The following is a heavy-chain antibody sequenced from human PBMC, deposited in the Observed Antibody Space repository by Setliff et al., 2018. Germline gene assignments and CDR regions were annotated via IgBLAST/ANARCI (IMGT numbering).Heavy chain of an antibody. Sequence: ASVKVSCKASGYTLTNYPINWLRQAPGQRPEWMGWINVGNGNTNYSQEIQGRVTLTRDTSASTAYVELSSLTSDDMAVYYCARQGGNYYFQYWGQGTLVTVSS. CDR2: INVGNGNT. J-gene: IGHJ4*02. CDR1: GYTLTNYP. D-gene: IGHD3-16*01. V-gene: IGHV1-3*03. CDR3: ARQGGNYYFQY.